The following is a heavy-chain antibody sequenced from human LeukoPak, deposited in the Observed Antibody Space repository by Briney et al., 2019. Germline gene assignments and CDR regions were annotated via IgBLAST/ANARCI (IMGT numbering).Heavy chain of an antibody. CDR1: GFTFSSYA. Sequence: PGGSLRLSCAASGFTFSSYAMSWVRQAPGKGLEWVSAISGSGGSTYYAGSVKGRFTISRDNSKNTLYLQMNSLRAEDTAVYYCAKDPYGGWELLGWVDYWGQGTLVTVSS. CDR2: ISGSGGST. D-gene: IGHD1-26*01. J-gene: IGHJ4*02. CDR3: AKDPYGGWELLGWVDY. V-gene: IGHV3-23*01.